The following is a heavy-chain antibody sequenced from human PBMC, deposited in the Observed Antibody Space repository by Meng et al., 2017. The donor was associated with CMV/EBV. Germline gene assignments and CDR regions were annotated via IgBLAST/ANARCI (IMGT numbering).Heavy chain of an antibody. CDR3: ARGTNDWSGVDY. Sequence: GGSLRLSCAASGFTFSSYGMHWVRQAPGKGLEWVAFIRYDGSNKYYADSVKGRFTISRDNSKNTLYLQMDSLRADDSAVYYCARGTNDWSGVDYWGQGSPVTVSS. V-gene: IGHV3-30*02. D-gene: IGHD3-9*01. CDR1: GFTFSSYG. J-gene: IGHJ4*02. CDR2: IRYDGSNK.